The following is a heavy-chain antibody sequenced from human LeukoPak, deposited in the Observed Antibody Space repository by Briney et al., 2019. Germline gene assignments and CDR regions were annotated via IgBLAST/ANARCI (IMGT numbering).Heavy chain of an antibody. J-gene: IGHJ4*02. D-gene: IGHD5-24*01. CDR2: IKQDGSEK. CDR1: GFTFSSYW. V-gene: IGHV3-7*01. Sequence: QSGGSLRLSCAASGFTFSSYWMSWVRQAPGKGLEWVANIKQDGSEKYYVDSVKGRFTISRDNSKSTLFLQMNSLSAEDTAVYYCAREMARRGYFDYWGQGTLVTVSS. CDR3: AREMARRGYFDY.